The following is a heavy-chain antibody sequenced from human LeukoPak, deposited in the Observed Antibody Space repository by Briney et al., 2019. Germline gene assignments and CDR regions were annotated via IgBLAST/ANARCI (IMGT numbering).Heavy chain of an antibody. CDR3: ARGYYGSGSPY. CDR1: KDSIKDYY. D-gene: IGHD3-10*01. Sequence: KPSETLSLTCTVSKDSIKDYYWNWLRQPPGKGLEWIGFISNSGSTNYNPSLKSRVTISIDTSKRQFSLKLSSVTAADTTVYYCARGYYGSGSPYWGQGTLVTVSS. V-gene: IGHV4-59*01. CDR2: ISNSGST. J-gene: IGHJ4*02.